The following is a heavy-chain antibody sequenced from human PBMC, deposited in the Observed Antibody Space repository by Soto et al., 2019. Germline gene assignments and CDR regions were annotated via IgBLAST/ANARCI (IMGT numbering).Heavy chain of an antibody. CDR3: ARTGEIQSAFDS. CDR1: GFTFSSYG. CDR2: ISSRSAYI. D-gene: IGHD3-10*01. V-gene: IGHV3-21*01. Sequence: GGSLRLSGGASGFTFSSYGMNWVRQAPGKGLEWVSSISSRSAYILYADSVKGRFIISRDNAKNSLYLQMNSLRAEDTAVYYCARTGEIQSAFDSWGQGTMFTASS. J-gene: IGHJ3*02.